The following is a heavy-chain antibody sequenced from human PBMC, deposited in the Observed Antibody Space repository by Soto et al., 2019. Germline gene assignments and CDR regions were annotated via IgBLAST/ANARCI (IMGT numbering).Heavy chain of an antibody. D-gene: IGHD6-13*01. CDR3: ARDSIAAAGTPVLPPYYYYGMDV. V-gene: IGHV1-69*01. CDR1: GGTFSSYA. Sequence: QVQLVQSGAEVKKPGSSVKVSCKASGGTFSSYAIGWVRQAPGQGLEWMGGIIPIFGTANYAQKFQGRVTITADESTSTAYMELSSLRSEDTAVYYCARDSIAAAGTPVLPPYYYYGMDVWGQGTTVTVSS. CDR2: IIPIFGTA. J-gene: IGHJ6*02.